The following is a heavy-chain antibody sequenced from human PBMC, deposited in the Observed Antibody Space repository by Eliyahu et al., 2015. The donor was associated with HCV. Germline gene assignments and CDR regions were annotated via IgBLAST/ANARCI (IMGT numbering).Heavy chain of an antibody. CDR3: ARISGATRRLSLGY. V-gene: IGHV1-8*01. D-gene: IGHD5-12*01. J-gene: IGHJ4*02. CDR1: GYTXTSYD. CDR2: MNPNSGNT. Sequence: QVQLVQSGAEVKXPGASVKVSCXASGYTXTSYDINWVRQATGQGLEWMGWMNPNSGNTGYAQKFQGRVTMTRNTSISTAYMELSSLRSEDTAVYYCARISGATRRLSLGYWGQGTLVTVSS.